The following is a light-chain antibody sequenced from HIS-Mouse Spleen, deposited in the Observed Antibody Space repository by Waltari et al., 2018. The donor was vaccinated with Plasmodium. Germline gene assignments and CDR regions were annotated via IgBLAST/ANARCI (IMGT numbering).Light chain of an antibody. Sequence: SYELTQPPSVSVSPGQTASITCSGDKLGDKYACWYQQKPGQSPGLVIYQDSKRPSGFPERFSGSNSGNTATLTISGTQAMDEADYYCQAWDSSTAWVFGGGTKLTVL. J-gene: IGLJ2*01. V-gene: IGLV3-1*01. CDR3: QAWDSSTAWV. CDR1: KLGDKY. CDR2: QDS.